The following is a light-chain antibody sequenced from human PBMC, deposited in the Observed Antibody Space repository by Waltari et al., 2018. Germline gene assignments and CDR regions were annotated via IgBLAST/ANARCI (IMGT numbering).Light chain of an antibody. J-gene: IGKJ4*01. Sequence: ETVLTRSPATLSLSPGERATLSCKASQNVDRYLAWYQQKPGQAPRLLIYDTSNRATGIPVRFSGSGSGTDFTLTISSLEPEDFAVYYCQQRKNWPPLTFGGGTKVEIK. CDR1: QNVDRY. CDR2: DTS. CDR3: QQRKNWPPLT. V-gene: IGKV3-11*01.